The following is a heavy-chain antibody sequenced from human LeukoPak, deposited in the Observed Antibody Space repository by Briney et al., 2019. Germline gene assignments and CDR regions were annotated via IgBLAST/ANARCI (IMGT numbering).Heavy chain of an antibody. CDR1: GFTFDDYG. CDR2: INWNGGST. D-gene: IGHD5-12*01. V-gene: IGHV3-20*04. CDR3: ARYISDAHTFDH. J-gene: IGHJ4*02. Sequence: PVGSLRLSCAASGFTFDDYGMSWVRQAPGKGLEWVSGINWNGGSTGYADSVKGRFTISRDNAKNSLYLQMNSLRAEDTALYYCARYISDAHTFDHWGQGTLVTVSS.